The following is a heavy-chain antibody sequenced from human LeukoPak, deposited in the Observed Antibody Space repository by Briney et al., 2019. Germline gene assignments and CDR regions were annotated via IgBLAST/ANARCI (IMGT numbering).Heavy chain of an antibody. V-gene: IGHV3-30*01. CDR2: ISYDGSNK. CDR1: GFTFSSYA. CDR3: ARGCGLHLSPASSYYDSRCRYFDD. Sequence: GGSLRLSCAASGFTFSSYAMHWVRQAPGKGLEWVAVISYDGSNKYYADSVKGRFTISRDNSKNTLYLQMNSLRAEDTAVYYCARGCGLHLSPASSYYDSRCRYFDDWGQGTLVTVSS. J-gene: IGHJ4*02. D-gene: IGHD3-22*01.